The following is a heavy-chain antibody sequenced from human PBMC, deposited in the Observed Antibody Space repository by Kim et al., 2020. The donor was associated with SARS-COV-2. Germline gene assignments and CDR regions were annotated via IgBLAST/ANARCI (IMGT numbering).Heavy chain of an antibody. CDR2: IWYDGSNR. Sequence: GGSLRLSCVASGFSFRNYGMHWVRQAPGKGLEWVAVIWYDGSNRYYVDSVKGRFTISRDNSKNTLFLQMNRLRGDDTAVYYCARDDYYGSGTHYRGNSMDVWGQGTTVIVYS. V-gene: IGHV3-33*01. CDR1: GFSFRNYG. CDR3: ARDDYYGSGTHYRGNSMDV. J-gene: IGHJ6*02. D-gene: IGHD3-10*01.